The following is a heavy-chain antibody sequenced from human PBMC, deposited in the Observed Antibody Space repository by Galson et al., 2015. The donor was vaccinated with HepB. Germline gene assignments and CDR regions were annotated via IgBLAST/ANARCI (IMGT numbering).Heavy chain of an antibody. CDR1: GYTFTGYY. Sequence: SVKVSCKASGYTFTGYYMHWVRQAPGQGLEWMGWINPNSGGTNYAQKFQGWVTMTRDTSISTAYMELSRLRSDDTAVYYCARAPSYCSGGSCYSDAFDIWGQGTMVTVSS. V-gene: IGHV1-2*04. CDR3: ARAPSYCSGGSCYSDAFDI. D-gene: IGHD2-15*01. CDR2: INPNSGGT. J-gene: IGHJ3*02.